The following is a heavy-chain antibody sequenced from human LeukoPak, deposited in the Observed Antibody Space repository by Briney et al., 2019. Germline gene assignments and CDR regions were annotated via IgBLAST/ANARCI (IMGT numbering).Heavy chain of an antibody. D-gene: IGHD1-26*01. Sequence: KTGGSLRLSCAASGFTFSAYNMNWARQTPGKGLEWVSSITSSSSYIYYADSVKGRFTISRDNAKNSLYLQMNSLRDEDTAIYYCARDPYSGTYYQYYYYYMDVWGKGTTVTVSS. CDR2: ITSSSSYI. CDR1: GFTFSAYN. J-gene: IGHJ6*03. CDR3: ARDPYSGTYYQYYYYYMDV. V-gene: IGHV3-21*01.